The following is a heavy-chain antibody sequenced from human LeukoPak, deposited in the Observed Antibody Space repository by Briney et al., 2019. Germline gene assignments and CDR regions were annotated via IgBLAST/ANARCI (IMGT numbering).Heavy chain of an antibody. CDR2: IRSKANGRTT. CDR1: GFTFNTYW. D-gene: IGHD7-27*01. J-gene: IGHJ4*02. Sequence: GGSLRLSCSASGFTFNTYWMRWVRQAPGKGLEWVGFIRSKANGRTTESAASVKGRFTTSRDDSKSVAYLQMNSLETEDTAVYYCTRGPDLGSDYWGQGTLVTVSS. V-gene: IGHV3-49*04. CDR3: TRGPDLGSDY.